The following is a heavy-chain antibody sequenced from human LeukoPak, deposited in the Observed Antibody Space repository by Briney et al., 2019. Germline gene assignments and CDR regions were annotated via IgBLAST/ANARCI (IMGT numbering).Heavy chain of an antibody. V-gene: IGHV1-69*04. CDR2: IIPIFGIA. CDR3: ARVGNYYGSGSYSNYYYGMDV. D-gene: IGHD3-10*01. CDR1: GGTFSSYA. J-gene: IGHJ6*04. Sequence: SVKVSCKASGGTFSSYAISWVRQAPGQGLEWMGRIIPIFGIANYAQKFQGRVTITADKSTSTAYMELSSLRSEDTAVYYCARVGNYYGSGSYSNYYYGMDVWGKGTTVTVSS.